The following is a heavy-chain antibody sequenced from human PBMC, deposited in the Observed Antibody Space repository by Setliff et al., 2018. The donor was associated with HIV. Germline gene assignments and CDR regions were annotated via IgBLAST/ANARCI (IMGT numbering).Heavy chain of an antibody. Sequence: SETLSLTCTVSGGSASNSRYYWAWIRQPPGKGLEYIGSIHYNEKTYYNPSLKSRVTIPIDTSKNQFSLKLKSVTAADTAVYYCAREDTTGYYSLSAFDIWGQGTLVTVSS. D-gene: IGHD3-22*01. CDR2: IHYNEKT. J-gene: IGHJ3*02. CDR3: AREDTTGYYSLSAFDI. V-gene: IGHV4-39*02. CDR1: GGSASNSRYY.